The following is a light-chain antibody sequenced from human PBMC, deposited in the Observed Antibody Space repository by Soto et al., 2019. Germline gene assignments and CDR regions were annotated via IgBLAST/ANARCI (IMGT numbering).Light chain of an antibody. V-gene: IGLV2-14*01. CDR3: SSYTSSNTFYV. CDR2: QVS. Sequence: ALTQPASVSGSPGQSITISCTGTSSDVGGYYYVSWYQHHPGKAPKLMIYQVSNRPSGVSNRFSGSKSGNTASLTISGLQAEDEADYYCSSYTSSNTFYVFGTGTKVTAL. J-gene: IGLJ1*01. CDR1: SSDVGGYYY.